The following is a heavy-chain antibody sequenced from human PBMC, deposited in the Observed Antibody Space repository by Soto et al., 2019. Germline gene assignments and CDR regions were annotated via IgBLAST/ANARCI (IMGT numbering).Heavy chain of an antibody. CDR3: ARATFVRKGYYDASDYYFFDY. V-gene: IGHV4-30-2*01. Sequence: PSETLSLTCAVSVGSISSGGFSWSWIRQPPGKGLECIGYIYHTGSTYYNPSLKSRVTISVDRSKNQFSLRLSSVTAADTAIYYCARATFVRKGYYDASDYYFFDYWGQGTLVTVSS. D-gene: IGHD3-22*01. J-gene: IGHJ4*02. CDR1: VGSISSGGFS. CDR2: IYHTGST.